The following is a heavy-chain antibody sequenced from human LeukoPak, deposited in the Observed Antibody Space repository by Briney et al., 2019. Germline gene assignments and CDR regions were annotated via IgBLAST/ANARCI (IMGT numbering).Heavy chain of an antibody. D-gene: IGHD4-11*01. CDR2: IYTSGST. CDR3: ARYYSNFEYYFDY. CDR1: GDSISSGSYY. Sequence: SETLSLTCTVSGDSISSGSYYWSWIRQPAGKGLEWIGRIYTSGSTNYNPSLKSRVIMSLDTSKNQFSPKLSSVTATDTAIYYCARYYSNFEYYFDYWGQGILVTVSS. V-gene: IGHV4-61*02. J-gene: IGHJ4*02.